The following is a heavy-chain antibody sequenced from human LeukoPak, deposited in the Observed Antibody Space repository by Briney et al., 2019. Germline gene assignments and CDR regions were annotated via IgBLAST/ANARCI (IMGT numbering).Heavy chain of an antibody. CDR3: ATGNGGSARAFDI. CDR1: GGSFSGYY. Sequence: SETLSLMCAVYGGSFSGYYWSWIRQPPGKGLEWIGEINHSGSTNYNPSLKSRVTISVDTSKNQFSLKLSSVTAADTAVYYCATGNGGSARAFDIWGQGTMVTVSS. J-gene: IGHJ3*02. D-gene: IGHD2-15*01. CDR2: INHSGST. V-gene: IGHV4-34*01.